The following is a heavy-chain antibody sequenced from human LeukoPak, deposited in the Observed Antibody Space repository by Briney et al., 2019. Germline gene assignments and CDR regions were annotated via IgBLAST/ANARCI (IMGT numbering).Heavy chain of an antibody. CDR3: AKDLRGLHDY. CDR2: ISYDGSNK. Sequence: GGSLRLSCAASGFSFSTQRMHWVRQAPGKGLEWVAVISYDGSNKYYADSVKGRFTISRDNSKNTLYLQMNSLRAEDTAVYYCAKDLRGLHDYWGQGTLVTVSS. V-gene: IGHV3-30*18. CDR1: GFSFSTQR. J-gene: IGHJ4*02. D-gene: IGHD3-10*01.